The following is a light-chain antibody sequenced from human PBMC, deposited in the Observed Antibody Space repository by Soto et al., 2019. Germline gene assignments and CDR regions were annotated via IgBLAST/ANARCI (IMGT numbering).Light chain of an antibody. CDR3: SLYTSENAYV. CDR2: EVS. J-gene: IGLJ1*01. CDR1: STDFVGYNR. Sequence: QSALTQPPSVSGSPGHSVTISCTGTSTDFVGYNRVSWYQQPPGTAPKLMIYEVSKRPSGVPDRFSGSKSGNTASLTISGLQAADEADYYCSLYTSENAYVFGTGTKVTVL. V-gene: IGLV2-18*01.